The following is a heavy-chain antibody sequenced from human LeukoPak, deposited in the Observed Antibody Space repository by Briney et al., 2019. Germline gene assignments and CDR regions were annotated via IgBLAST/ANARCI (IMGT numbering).Heavy chain of an antibody. CDR2: ISAYNGNT. CDR1: GYTFTSYG. D-gene: IGHD2-2*01. J-gene: IGHJ5*02. CDR3: ARDIRAWDIVVVPAAPRFDP. Sequence: ASVKVSCKASGYTFTSYGLSWVRQAPGQGLEWMGWISAYNGNTNYAQKLQGRVTMTTDTSTSTAYMELRSLRSDDTAVYYCARDIRAWDIVVVPAAPRFDPWGQGTLVIVSS. V-gene: IGHV1-18*01.